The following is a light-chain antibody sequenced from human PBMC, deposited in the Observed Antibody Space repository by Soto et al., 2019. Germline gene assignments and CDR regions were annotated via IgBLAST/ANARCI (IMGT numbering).Light chain of an antibody. V-gene: IGKV3-15*01. CDR1: QSVSSN. Sequence: EIVMTQSPATLSVSPGERATLSCRASQSVSSNLAWYQQKPGQAPRLLIYGASTRATGIPARFSGSGSGTEFTLTISSLQSEDFAVSYCQQYNNWITFGRGTRLEIK. CDR2: GAS. CDR3: QQYNNWIT. J-gene: IGKJ5*01.